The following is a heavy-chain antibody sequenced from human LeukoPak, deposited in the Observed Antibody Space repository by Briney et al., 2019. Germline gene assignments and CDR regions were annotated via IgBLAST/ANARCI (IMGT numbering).Heavy chain of an antibody. CDR3: AKEKISYSSSSGQGY. D-gene: IGHD6-6*01. Sequence: PGGSQRLSCAASGFTFSSYGMHWVRQAPGKGLEWVAFIRYDGSNKYYADSVKGRFTISRDNSKNTLYLQMNSLRAEDTAVYYCAKEKISYSSSSGQGYWGQGTLVTVSS. V-gene: IGHV3-30*02. CDR1: GFTFSSYG. CDR2: IRYDGSNK. J-gene: IGHJ4*02.